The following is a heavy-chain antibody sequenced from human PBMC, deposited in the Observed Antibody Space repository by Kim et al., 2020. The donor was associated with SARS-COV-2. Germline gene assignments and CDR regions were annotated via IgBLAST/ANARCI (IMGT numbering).Heavy chain of an antibody. D-gene: IGHD3-22*01. CDR1: GYSFTSYW. J-gene: IGHJ3*02. CDR2: IYPGDSDT. CDR3: ARQGTYYYDSSGYDDAFDI. V-gene: IGHV5-51*01. Sequence: GESLKISCKGSGYSFTSYWIGWVRQMPGKGLEWMGIIYPGDSDTRYSPSFQGQVTISADKSISTAYLQWSSLKASDTAMYYCARQGTYYYDSSGYDDAFDIWGQGTMVTVSS.